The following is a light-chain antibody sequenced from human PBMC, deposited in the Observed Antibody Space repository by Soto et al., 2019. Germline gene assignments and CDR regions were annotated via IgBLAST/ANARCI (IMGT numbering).Light chain of an antibody. CDR1: QNIRDC. Sequence: DIQMTQSPSSLTASLGDRVTITCRASQNIRDCLNWSQQKPGKAPNVLLYHASSLHSGAPSRFSGRGSGTDFTLTISSLQPEDFATYYCQQSFSTLYTFGQGTKLEIK. V-gene: IGKV1-39*01. CDR3: QQSFSTLYT. J-gene: IGKJ2*01. CDR2: HAS.